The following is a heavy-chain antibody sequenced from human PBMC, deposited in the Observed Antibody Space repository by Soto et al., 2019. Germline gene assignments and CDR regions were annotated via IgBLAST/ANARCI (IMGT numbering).Heavy chain of an antibody. CDR2: INAGNGNT. CDR3: ARDFYSSGQGT. Sequence: GVPVKASCKASGYTFSSYAMHWVRQAPGQRLEWMGWINAGNGNTKYSQRFQGRVTITRDTSANTAYMELSSLRSEDTAVYYCARDFYSSGQGTWGQGTLVTVSS. J-gene: IGHJ5*02. D-gene: IGHD6-19*01. CDR1: GYTFSSYA. V-gene: IGHV1-3*01.